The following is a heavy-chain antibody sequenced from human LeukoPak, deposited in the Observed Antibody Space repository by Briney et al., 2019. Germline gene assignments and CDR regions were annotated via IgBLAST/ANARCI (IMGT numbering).Heavy chain of an antibody. Sequence: SGGSLRLSCAASGFTFSSYWMHWVRQAPGKGLVWVSRINKDGSSTSYADSVKGRFTISRDNAKNTLYLQMNSLRAEDTAVYYCARAPSIAAPAEYFQHWGQGTLVTVSS. D-gene: IGHD6-6*01. J-gene: IGHJ1*01. CDR2: INKDGSST. CDR3: ARAPSIAAPAEYFQH. V-gene: IGHV3-74*01. CDR1: GFTFSSYW.